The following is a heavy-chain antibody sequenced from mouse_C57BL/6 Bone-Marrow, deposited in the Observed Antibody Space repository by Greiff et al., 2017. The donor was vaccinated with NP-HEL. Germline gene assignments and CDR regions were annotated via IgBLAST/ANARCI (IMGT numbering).Heavy chain of an antibody. CDR2: IYPGSGST. J-gene: IGHJ3*01. CDR1: GYTFTSYW. CDR3: ARSGGYGAWFAY. Sequence: QVQLQQPGAELVKPGASVKMSCKASGYTFTSYWITWVKQRPGQGLEWIGDIYPGSGSTNYNEKFKGKATLTVDTASSTAYMQLSSLRSEDSAVYYCARSGGYGAWFAYWGQGTLVTVSA. D-gene: IGHD2-2*01. V-gene: IGHV1-55*01.